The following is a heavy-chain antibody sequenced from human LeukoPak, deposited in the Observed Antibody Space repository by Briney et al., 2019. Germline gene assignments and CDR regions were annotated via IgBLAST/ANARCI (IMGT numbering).Heavy chain of an antibody. CDR3: ARDLTTSDN. D-gene: IGHD1/OR15-1a*01. Sequence: PGGSLRLSCAASGFTLDDYGMSWLRQAPGKGLEWVSGINWSGGRTGYADSLKGRFTISRDNAKNTLYLQMNSLRDEDTALYYCARDLTTSDNWGQGTLVTVSS. V-gene: IGHV3-20*04. CDR2: INWSGGRT. CDR1: GFTLDDYG. J-gene: IGHJ4*02.